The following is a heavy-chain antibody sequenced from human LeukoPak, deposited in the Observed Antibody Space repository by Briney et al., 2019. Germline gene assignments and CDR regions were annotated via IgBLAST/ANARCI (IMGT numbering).Heavy chain of an antibody. CDR2: IRYDGSNK. J-gene: IGHJ4*02. D-gene: IGHD6-13*01. CDR3: AKAHGEQQLVPMDY. V-gene: IGHV3-30*02. CDR1: GFTCSSYG. Sequence: GGSLRLSCAASGFTCSSYGMHWVHQAPGKELEWVAFIRYDGSNKYYADSVKGRFTISRDNSKNTLYLQMNSLRAEDTAVYYCAKAHGEQQLVPMDYWGQGTLVTVSS.